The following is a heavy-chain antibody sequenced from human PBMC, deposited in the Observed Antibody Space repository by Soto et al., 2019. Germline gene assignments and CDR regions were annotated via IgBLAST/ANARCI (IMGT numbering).Heavy chain of an antibody. CDR1: GYSFTSYW. Sequence: GESLKISCKGSGYSFTSYWISWVRQMPGKGLEWMGRIDPSDSYTNYSPSFQGHVTISADKSISTAYLQWSSLKASDTAVYYCARRYDILTGYRGGMDVWGQGTTVTV. J-gene: IGHJ6*02. V-gene: IGHV5-10-1*01. CDR2: IDPSDSYT. D-gene: IGHD3-9*01. CDR3: ARRYDILTGYRGGMDV.